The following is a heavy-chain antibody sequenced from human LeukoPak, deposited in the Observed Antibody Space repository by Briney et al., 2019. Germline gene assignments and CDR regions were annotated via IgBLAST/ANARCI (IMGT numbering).Heavy chain of an antibody. CDR3: ARDKTSVTTFGY. CDR2: IKYDGSEE. CDR1: GFTFSNYW. J-gene: IGHJ4*02. D-gene: IGHD4-17*01. Sequence: PGGSLRLSCAASGFTFSNYWMNWVRQAPGKGLEWVANIKYDGSEEHYVDSVKGRFTISRDNAKNSLYLQMNGLRAEDTAAYYCARDKTSVTTFGYWGQGTLVTVSS. V-gene: IGHV3-7*03.